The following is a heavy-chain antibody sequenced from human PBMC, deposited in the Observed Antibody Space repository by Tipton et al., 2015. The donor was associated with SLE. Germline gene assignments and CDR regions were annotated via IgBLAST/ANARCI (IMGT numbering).Heavy chain of an antibody. D-gene: IGHD6-19*01. Sequence: TLSLTCAVYGGSFSGYYWSWIRQPPGKGLEWIGEINHSGSTNYNPSLKSRVTISVDTSKNQFSLKLSSVTAAGTAVYYCARVRQWLDRFDLWGRGTLVTVSS. V-gene: IGHV4-34*01. CDR3: ARVRQWLDRFDL. CDR2: INHSGST. CDR1: GGSFSGYY. J-gene: IGHJ2*01.